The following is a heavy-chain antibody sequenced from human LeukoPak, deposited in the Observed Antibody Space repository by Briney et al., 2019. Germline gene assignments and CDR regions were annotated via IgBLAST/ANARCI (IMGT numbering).Heavy chain of an antibody. D-gene: IGHD3-10*01. J-gene: IGHJ4*02. CDR2: ISGSNGNT. V-gene: IGHV1-18*01. CDR3: ARVPLLSGLGSYLRTAGGY. CDR1: GSTFSNYG. Sequence: ASVKVSCKAFGSTFSNYGISWVRQAPGQGLEGMGWISGSNGNTNYAENLQGRVTMTTDTYTNTAYLELRSLRSDDTAVYYCARVPLLSGLGSYLRTAGGYWGQGTLVTVSS.